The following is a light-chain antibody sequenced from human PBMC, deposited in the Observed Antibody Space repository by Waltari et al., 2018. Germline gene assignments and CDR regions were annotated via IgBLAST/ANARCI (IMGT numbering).Light chain of an antibody. J-gene: IGKJ1*01. CDR1: QSVSRT. CDR2: DAS. CDR3: QKYGTLPAT. V-gene: IGKV3-20*01. Sequence: EIVLTQSPGTLSLSPGDRATISCRASQSVSRTLAWYQQKPGQAPRLLIYDASSRATGIPDRFSGSGAGTDFSLTISRLGPEEFAVYYCQKYGTLPATFGQGTKVEIK.